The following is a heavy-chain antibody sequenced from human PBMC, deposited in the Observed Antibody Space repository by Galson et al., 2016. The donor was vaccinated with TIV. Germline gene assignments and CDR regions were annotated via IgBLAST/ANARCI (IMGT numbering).Heavy chain of an antibody. V-gene: IGHV4-31*03. CDR1: GASVSNDGYY. CDR2: IYNSGST. CDR3: ARWADSGSYYEYFHH. D-gene: IGHD1-26*01. J-gene: IGHJ1*01. Sequence: TLSLTCNVSGASVSNDGYYWTWIRQHPGKGLAWIGHIYNSGSTYYNPSLKSRVSISVDRSKNHFSLRLTSVTAADTAVYYCARWADSGSYYEYFHHWGQGTLVIVSS.